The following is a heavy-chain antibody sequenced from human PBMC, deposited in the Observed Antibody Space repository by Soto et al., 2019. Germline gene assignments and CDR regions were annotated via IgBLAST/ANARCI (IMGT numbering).Heavy chain of an antibody. CDR1: GVSISSYY. CDR3: ARGLEYYDILTGYDPYYYYMDV. CDR2: IYYSGST. J-gene: IGHJ6*03. V-gene: IGHV4-59*01. Sequence: SETLSLTCTVSGVSISSYYWSWIRQPPGKGLEWIGYIYYSGSTNYNPSLKSRVTISVDTSKNQFSLKLSSVTAADTAVYYCARGLEYYDILTGYDPYYYYMDVWGKGTTVTVSS. D-gene: IGHD3-9*01.